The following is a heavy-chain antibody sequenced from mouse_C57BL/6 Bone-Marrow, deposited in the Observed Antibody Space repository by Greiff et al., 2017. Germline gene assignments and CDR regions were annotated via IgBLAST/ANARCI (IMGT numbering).Heavy chain of an antibody. CDR2: SRNKANDYTT. CDR3: ARDAGYYSNYWYFDV. CDR1: GFTFSDFY. J-gene: IGHJ1*03. V-gene: IGHV7-1*01. Sequence: EVKLVESGGGLVQSGRSLRLSCATSGFTFSDFYMEWVRQAPGKGLEWIAASRNKANDYTTEYSASVKGRFIVSRDTSRSILYLQMNALRAEDTAIYYCARDAGYYSNYWYFDVWGTGTTVTVSS. D-gene: IGHD2-5*01.